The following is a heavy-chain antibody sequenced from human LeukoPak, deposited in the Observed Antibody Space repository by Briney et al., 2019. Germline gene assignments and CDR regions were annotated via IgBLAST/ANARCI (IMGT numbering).Heavy chain of an antibody. CDR2: ISAYNGNT. J-gene: IGHJ4*02. CDR3: ARDFFLLDPRSSGWYAEDY. D-gene: IGHD6-19*01. CDR1: GYTYTSYG. V-gene: IGHV1-18*01. Sequence: EASVTVSCKASGYTYTSYGISWVRQAPGQGLEWMGWISAYNGNTNYAQKLQGRVTMTTDTSTSTAYMELRSLRSDDTAVYYCARDFFLLDPRSSGWYAEDYWGQGTLVTVSS.